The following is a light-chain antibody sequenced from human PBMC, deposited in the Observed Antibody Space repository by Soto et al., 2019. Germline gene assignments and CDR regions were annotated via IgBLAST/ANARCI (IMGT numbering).Light chain of an antibody. CDR2: SNN. J-gene: IGLJ1*01. V-gene: IGLV1-44*01. Sequence: QSVLTQQPAASGTPGQRVTISFSGSSSNIGSNTVNWYQQLPGTAPKLLIYSNNQRPSGVPDRFSGSKSGTSASLAISGLQSEDEADYYCAAWDDSLNGSYVFGTGTKVTVL. CDR3: AAWDDSLNGSYV. CDR1: SSNIGSNT.